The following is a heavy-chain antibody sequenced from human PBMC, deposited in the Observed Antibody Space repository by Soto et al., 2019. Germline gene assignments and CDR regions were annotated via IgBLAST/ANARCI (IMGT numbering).Heavy chain of an antibody. Sequence: SVKVSCKDSGGSFSSNAISWVRQAPGQRIKWMGGIIPIFGTANYAQKFQGRVTITADESTSTAYMELSSLRSEDTAVYYCARVVQLERTRTDSYMDVWGKGTTVTVSS. CDR2: IIPIFGTA. J-gene: IGHJ6*03. D-gene: IGHD1-1*01. CDR3: ARVVQLERTRTDSYMDV. V-gene: IGHV1-69*13. CDR1: GGSFSSNA.